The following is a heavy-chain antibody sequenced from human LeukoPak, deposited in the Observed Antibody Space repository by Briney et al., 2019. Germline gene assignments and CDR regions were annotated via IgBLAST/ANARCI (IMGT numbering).Heavy chain of an antibody. CDR3: ARDTAINWFDP. D-gene: IGHD5-18*01. J-gene: IGHJ5*02. Sequence: PSETLSLTCTVSGGSISSYYWSWIRQPPGKGLEWIGHIYTSGSTNYNPSLKSRVTISVDTSKNQFSLKLSSVTAADTAVYYCARDTAINWFDPWGQGTLVTVSS. CDR1: GGSISSYY. V-gene: IGHV4-4*08. CDR2: IYTSGST.